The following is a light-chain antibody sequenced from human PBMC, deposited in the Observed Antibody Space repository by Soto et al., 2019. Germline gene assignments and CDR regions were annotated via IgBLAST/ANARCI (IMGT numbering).Light chain of an antibody. V-gene: IGKV3D-11*02. J-gene: IGKJ5*01. CDR2: EAS. CDR1: QSVSNY. Sequence: EIVLTQSPATLSLSPGERATLSCRASQSVSNYLAWYQQKPGQAPRLLMYEASTRATGIPARFSGGGSGTDFTLTISSLEPEDFAVYYCQQRKNWQVTFGQGTRLENK. CDR3: QQRKNWQVT.